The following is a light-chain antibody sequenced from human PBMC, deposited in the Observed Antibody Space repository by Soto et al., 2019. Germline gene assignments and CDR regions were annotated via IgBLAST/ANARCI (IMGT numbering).Light chain of an antibody. Sequence: ETVLTQSPGTLSLSPGERATLSCRASESVDSNYLAWYQQKSGQAPRLLIYGASSRATGIPDRFSGSGSGTDFTLTISSLQPDDFATYYCQQYNSYLITFGQGTRLEIK. J-gene: IGKJ5*01. CDR2: GAS. V-gene: IGKV3-20*01. CDR1: ESVDSNY. CDR3: QQYNSYLIT.